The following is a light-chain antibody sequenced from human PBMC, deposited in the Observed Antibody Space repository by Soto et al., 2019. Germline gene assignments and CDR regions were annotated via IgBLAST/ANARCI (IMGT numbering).Light chain of an antibody. J-gene: IGKJ2*02. CDR1: QDIGHY. V-gene: IGKV1D-8*01. CDR3: QQYYTFPLCT. CDR2: DTS. Sequence: VIWMTQSPSFLSAIRGDRVTISCRMSQDIGHYLAWYRQKPGKAPELLIYDTSRLQTGAPSRFSGSGSGTYFTLTISSLQSEDFATYYCQQYYTFPLCTFGQGTKLEI.